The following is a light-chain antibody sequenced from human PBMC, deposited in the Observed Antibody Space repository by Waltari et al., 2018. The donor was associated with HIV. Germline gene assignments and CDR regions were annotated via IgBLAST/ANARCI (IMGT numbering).Light chain of an antibody. Sequence: DIVLTQSPATLSVSPGARAILSCRASQSVSRHLAWYQQKSGQAPRLLIYEISTRAAGTPGRFNGSGSGTDFTLTITDVEPADVAVYYCQQRGTWPQVTFGGGTRVEI. CDR1: QSVSRH. CDR3: QQRGTWPQVT. CDR2: EIS. V-gene: IGKV3-11*01. J-gene: IGKJ4*01.